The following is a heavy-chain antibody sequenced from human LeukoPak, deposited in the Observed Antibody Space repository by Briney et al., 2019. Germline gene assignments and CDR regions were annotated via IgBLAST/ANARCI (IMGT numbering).Heavy chain of an antibody. V-gene: IGHV1-69*13. J-gene: IGHJ4*02. CDR1: GGTFSSYA. CDR2: IIPIFGTA. D-gene: IGHD6-13*01. Sequence: SVKVSCKASGGTFSSYAISWVRQAPGQGLEWMGGIIPIFGTANYAQKFQGGVTITADESTSTAYMELSSLRSEDTAVYYCARVGGYGAAGTVDYWGQGTLVTVSS. CDR3: ARVGGYGAAGTVDY.